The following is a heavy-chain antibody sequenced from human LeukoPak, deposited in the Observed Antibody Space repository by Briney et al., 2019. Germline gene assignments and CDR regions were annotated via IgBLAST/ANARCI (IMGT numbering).Heavy chain of an antibody. V-gene: IGHV3-23*01. CDR1: GFTFSSYA. CDR2: ISGSGGSP. D-gene: IGHD7-27*01. Sequence: GSLRLSCAASGFTFSSYAMSWVRQAPGKGLEWVSAISGSGGSPYYADSVKGRFTISRDNSKNTLFLQMNSLRAEDTAVYYCAKDGGLWVSAHWGDSWGRGTLVTVSS. CDR3: AKDGGLWVSAHWGDS. J-gene: IGHJ4*02.